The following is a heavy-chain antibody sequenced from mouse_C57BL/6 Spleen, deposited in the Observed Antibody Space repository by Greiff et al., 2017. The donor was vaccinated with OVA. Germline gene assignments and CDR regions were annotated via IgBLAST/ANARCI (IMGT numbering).Heavy chain of an antibody. J-gene: IGHJ4*01. D-gene: IGHD2-5*01. CDR2: IDPSDSYT. Sequence: QVQLQQPGAELVMPGASVKLSCKASGYTFTSYWMHWVKQRPGQGLEWIGEIDPSDSYTNYNQKFKGKSTLTVDKSSSTAYMQLSSLTSEDSAVYYWARLPLYSNYDYYAMDYWGQGTSVTVSS. CDR3: ARLPLYSNYDYYAMDY. CDR1: GYTFTSYW. V-gene: IGHV1-69*01.